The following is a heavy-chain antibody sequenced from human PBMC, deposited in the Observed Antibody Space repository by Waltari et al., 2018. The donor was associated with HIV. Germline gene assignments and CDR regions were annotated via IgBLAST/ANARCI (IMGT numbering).Heavy chain of an antibody. CDR2: INTDGSST. CDR1: GFTFASYW. Sequence: EVQLVQSGGGLLQPGGSLRLSCAASGFTFASYWMHWVRQAPGKGLGWVSRINTDGSSTTFADSVEGRFTISRDNAKNTLYLQMNSLRVEDTAVYYCAIVSSWYSPNMDVWGQGTTVTVS. D-gene: IGHD6-13*01. V-gene: IGHV3-74*03. J-gene: IGHJ6*02. CDR3: AIVSSWYSPNMDV.